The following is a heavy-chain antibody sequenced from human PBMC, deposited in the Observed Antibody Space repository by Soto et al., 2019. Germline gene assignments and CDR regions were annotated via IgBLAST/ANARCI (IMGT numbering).Heavy chain of an antibody. CDR1: GVTFSSYI. D-gene: IGHD6-13*01. V-gene: IGHV3-21*01. CDR2: ISSSSSYI. Sequence: GGSLRLACAASGVTFSSYIVNWVRQAPGKGLEWVSSISSSSSYIYYADSVKGRFTISRDNAKNSLYLQMNSLRAEDTAVYYCAREGSSWYNWFDPSGQGTLVTLYS. J-gene: IGHJ5*02. CDR3: AREGSSWYNWFDP.